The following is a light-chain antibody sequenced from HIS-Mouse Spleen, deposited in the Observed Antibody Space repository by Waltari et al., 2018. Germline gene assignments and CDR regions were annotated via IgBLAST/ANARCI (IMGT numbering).Light chain of an antibody. Sequence: QSVLTQPPSVSAAPGQKVTISCSGSRSNTGNNYVSWYQQLPGTAPKLLIYDNNKRPSGIPDRFSGSKSSTSATLGITGLQTGDEADYYCGTWDSSLSAWVFGGGTKLTVL. CDR1: RSNTGNNY. V-gene: IGLV1-51*01. J-gene: IGLJ3*02. CDR3: GTWDSSLSAWV. CDR2: DNN.